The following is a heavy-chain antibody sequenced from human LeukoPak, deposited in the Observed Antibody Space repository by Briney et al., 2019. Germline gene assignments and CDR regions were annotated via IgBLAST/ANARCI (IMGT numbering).Heavy chain of an antibody. D-gene: IGHD2-2*01. CDR2: IIPILGIA. Sequence: GASVKVSCKVSGGTFSSYAISWVRQAPGQGLEWMGRIIPILGIANYAQKFQGRDTITADKSTSTAYMELSSLRSEDTAVYYCAIAKAGVVPAAPDAFDIWGQGTMVTVSS. J-gene: IGHJ3*02. CDR3: AIAKAGVVPAAPDAFDI. CDR1: GGTFSSYA. V-gene: IGHV1-69*04.